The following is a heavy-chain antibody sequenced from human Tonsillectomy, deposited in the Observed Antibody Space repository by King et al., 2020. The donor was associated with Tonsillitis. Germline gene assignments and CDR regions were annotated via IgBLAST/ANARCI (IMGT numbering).Heavy chain of an antibody. D-gene: IGHD3-3*01. Sequence: VQLVESGGGVVQPGRSLRLSCAASGFTFSSFGMHWVRQAPGKGLEWVAVIWYDGSNQYYADSVKGRFTISRDNSKNTVYLQMNSLRAEETALYYCATGVRFLEWLSRLNAFDIWGQGTMVTVSS. V-gene: IGHV3-33*01. CDR1: GFTFSSFG. CDR3: ATGVRFLEWLSRLNAFDI. CDR2: IWYDGSNQ. J-gene: IGHJ3*02.